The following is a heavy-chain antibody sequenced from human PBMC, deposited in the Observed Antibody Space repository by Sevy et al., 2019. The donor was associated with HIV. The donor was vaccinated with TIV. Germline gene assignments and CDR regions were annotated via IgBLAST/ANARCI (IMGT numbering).Heavy chain of an antibody. D-gene: IGHD2-15*01. CDR3: ARYCSGGSCYRRGAFDI. CDR1: GFIFSSYE. Sequence: GGSLRLSCAASGFIFSSYEMNWVRQAPGKGLEWVSYISSSGSTIYYADSVKGRFTISRDNAKNSLYLQMNSLRAEDTAVYYCARYCSGGSCYRRGAFDIWGQGTMVTVPS. J-gene: IGHJ3*02. V-gene: IGHV3-48*03. CDR2: ISSSGSTI.